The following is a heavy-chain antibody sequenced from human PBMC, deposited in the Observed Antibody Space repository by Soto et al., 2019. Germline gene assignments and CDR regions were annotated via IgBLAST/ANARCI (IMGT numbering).Heavy chain of an antibody. CDR1: GSASSGCC. CDR3: ARHPLEHFRSHLRFLEWLPRQNYYYYMEV. D-gene: IGHD3-3*01. CDR2: IYYSGST. J-gene: IGHJ6*03. Sequence: SESLCLTGAVAGSASSGCCWIWIRQPPGKGLEWIGYIYYSGSTNYNPSLKSRVTISVDTSKNQFSLKLSSVAAADTAVCYCARHPLEHFRSHLRFLEWLPRQNYYYYMEVWGKGTPVTVSS. V-gene: IGHV4-59*08.